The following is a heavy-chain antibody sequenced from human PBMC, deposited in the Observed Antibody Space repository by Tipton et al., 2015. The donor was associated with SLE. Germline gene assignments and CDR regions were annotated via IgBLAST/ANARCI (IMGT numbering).Heavy chain of an antibody. J-gene: IGHJ3*02. D-gene: IGHD2-21*01. Sequence: TLSLTCTVSGGSISSSRYYWGWIRQPPGKGLEWIGGIYYSGSTYYNPSLKSRVTISVDTSKNQFSLKLSSVTAADTAVYYCARDSQPVPCGGDCYAGAFDIWGQGTMVTVSS. V-gene: IGHV4-39*07. CDR3: ARDSQPVPCGGDCYAGAFDI. CDR2: IYYSGST. CDR1: GGSISSSRYY.